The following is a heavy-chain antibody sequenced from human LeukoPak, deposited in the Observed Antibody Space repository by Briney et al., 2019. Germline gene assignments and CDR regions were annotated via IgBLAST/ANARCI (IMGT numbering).Heavy chain of an antibody. CDR1: GGSFSGYY. CDR3: ARGLDWNDELDY. CDR2: INHSGST. V-gene: IGHV4-34*01. J-gene: IGHJ4*02. Sequence: PSETLSLTCAVYGGSFSGYYWSWIRQPPGKGLDWIGEINHSGSTNYNPSLKSRVTISVDTSKNQFSLKLSSVTAADTAVYYCARGLDWNDELDYWGQGTLVTVSS. D-gene: IGHD1-1*01.